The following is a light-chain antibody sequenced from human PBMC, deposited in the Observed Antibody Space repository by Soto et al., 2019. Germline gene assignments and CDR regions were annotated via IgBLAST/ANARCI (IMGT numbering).Light chain of an antibody. J-gene: IGKJ5*01. CDR1: QTISSNY. CDR3: QSYNTARPT. Sequence: QSPGTLSLSPGERAILSCRASQTISSNYLAWYQQKPGQAPRLLIYGASGRATGIPDRFSGSGSGTDFTLTISGLQPEDLATYYCQSYNTARPTFGQGTRLEIK. CDR2: GAS. V-gene: IGKV3-20*01.